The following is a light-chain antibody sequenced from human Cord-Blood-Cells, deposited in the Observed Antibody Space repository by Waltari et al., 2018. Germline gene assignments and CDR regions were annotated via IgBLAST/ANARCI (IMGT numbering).Light chain of an antibody. Sequence: QSVLTQPPSVSGAPGQRVTISCTGSSSNIGAGYDVHWYQQLPGTAPKLLIYGNSNRSSGVPDRFSGSKSGTSASLAITGLQAEDEADYYCQSYDSSLPWVFGGGTKLTVL. CDR3: QSYDSSLPWV. J-gene: IGLJ3*02. CDR2: GNS. CDR1: SSNIGAGYD. V-gene: IGLV1-40*01.